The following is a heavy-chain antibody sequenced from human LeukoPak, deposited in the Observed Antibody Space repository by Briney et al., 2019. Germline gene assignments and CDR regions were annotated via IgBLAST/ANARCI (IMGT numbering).Heavy chain of an antibody. D-gene: IGHD1-26*01. CDR1: GYTFTGHY. CDR3: ARDNDVGPDY. CDR2: IYPESGKT. V-gene: IGHV1-2*02. Sequence: ASVKVSCKTSGYTFTGHYLHWVRQAPGQGLEWMGWIYPESGKTKYAQKFQGRVTMTRDTSSSTIFVELRGLTSDDTAIYFCARDNDVGPDYWGQGTPVTVSS. J-gene: IGHJ4*02.